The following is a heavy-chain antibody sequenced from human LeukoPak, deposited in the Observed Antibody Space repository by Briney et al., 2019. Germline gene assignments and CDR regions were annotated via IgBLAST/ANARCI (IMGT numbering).Heavy chain of an antibody. V-gene: IGHV3-20*04. J-gene: IGHJ4*02. CDR3: AREGVVINPHFDY. CDR1: GFTFDDHG. D-gene: IGHD3-22*01. CDR2: IKWDGGRT. Sequence: PGGSLRLSCAASGFTFDDHGMSWVRQAPGKGLEWVSGIKWDGGRTGYADSVKGRFTISRDNAKNSLYLQMNSLRAEDTALYYCAREGVVINPHFDYWGQGTLVTVSS.